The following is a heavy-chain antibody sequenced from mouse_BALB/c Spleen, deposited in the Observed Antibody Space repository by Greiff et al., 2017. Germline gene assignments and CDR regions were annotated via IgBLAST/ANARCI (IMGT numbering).Heavy chain of an antibody. D-gene: IGHD5-1-1*01. CDR1: GYAFSSDW. CDR2: IYTGDGDT. CDR3: AKYRCKYDCDD. V-gene: IGHV1-80*01. Sequence: QVQLQQSGAELVRPGSSVKISCKASGYAFSSDWMNWVKQRPGQGLEWIGQIYTGDGDTNYNGKFKGKATLTADKSSSTAYMQLSSLTTEDSAVYYCAKYRCKYDCDDWGEGTTLTVSS. J-gene: IGHJ2*01.